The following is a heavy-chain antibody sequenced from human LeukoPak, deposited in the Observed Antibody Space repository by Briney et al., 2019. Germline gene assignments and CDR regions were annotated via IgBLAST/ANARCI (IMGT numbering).Heavy chain of an antibody. J-gene: IGHJ4*02. V-gene: IGHV1-18*01. CDR2: ISAYNGNT. Sequence: ASVKVSCKASGYTFTSYGISWVRQAPGQGLEWMGWISAYNGNTNYAQKLHGRVTMTTDTSTSTAYMELRSLRSDDTAVYYCARDRNIRDVWFADLDYWGQGTLVTVSS. CDR1: GYTFTSYG. D-gene: IGHD3-10*01. CDR3: ARDRNIRDVWFADLDY.